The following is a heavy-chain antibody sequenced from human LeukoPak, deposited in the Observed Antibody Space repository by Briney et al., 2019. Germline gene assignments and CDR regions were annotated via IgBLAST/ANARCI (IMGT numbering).Heavy chain of an antibody. D-gene: IGHD3-3*01. CDR2: ISSSGST. J-gene: IGHJ5*02. V-gene: IGHV4-59*01. CDR1: GGFISIYY. CDR3: AREQVFWSGYLIRDWFDP. Sequence: PSETLSLTCTVSGGFISIYYWSWVRQPPGKGLEWIGYISSSGSTNYNPSLKSRVTISVDTSKNLFSLKLSSVTAADTAVYYCAREQVFWSGYLIRDWFDPWGQGTLVTVSS.